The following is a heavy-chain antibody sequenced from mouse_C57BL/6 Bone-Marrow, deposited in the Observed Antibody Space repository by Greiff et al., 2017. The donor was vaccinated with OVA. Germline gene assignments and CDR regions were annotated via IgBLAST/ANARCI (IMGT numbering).Heavy chain of an antibody. CDR3: ARVGDWYFDV. Sequence: EVQLQESGPGLVKPSQSLSLTCSVTGYSITSGYYWNWIRQFPGNKLEWMGYISYDGSNNYNPSLKNRISITRDTSKNQFFLKLKSVTTEDTATYYCARVGDWYFDVWGTGTTVTVSS. CDR1: GYSITSGYY. J-gene: IGHJ1*03. CDR2: ISYDGSN. V-gene: IGHV3-6*01. D-gene: IGHD3-3*01.